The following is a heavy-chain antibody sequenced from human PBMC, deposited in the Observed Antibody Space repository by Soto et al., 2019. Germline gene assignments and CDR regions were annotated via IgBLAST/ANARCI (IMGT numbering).Heavy chain of an antibody. V-gene: IGHV3-33*05. CDR3: ARDHSSGTAEGFDY. Sequence: GGSLRLSCAASGFSFSSYGMHWVRQAPGKGLEWVSVISYDASNKYYADSVKGRFTISRDNSKNTLYLQMNSLRAEDTAVYYCARDHSSGTAEGFDYWGQGTLVTVSS. D-gene: IGHD6-19*01. CDR1: GFSFSSYG. J-gene: IGHJ4*02. CDR2: ISYDASNK.